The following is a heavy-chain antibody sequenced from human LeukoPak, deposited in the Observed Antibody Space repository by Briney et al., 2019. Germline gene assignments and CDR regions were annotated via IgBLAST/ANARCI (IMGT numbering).Heavy chain of an antibody. D-gene: IGHD3-10*01. J-gene: IGHJ2*01. V-gene: IGHV3-66*01. Sequence: PGGSLRLSCAASGFTVSSSYMSWVRQAPGKGLEWVSVIYRGGSTHYADSVKGRFTISRDNSKNTLYLQMNSLRAEDTAVYYCARDGHELAWYFDLWGRGTLVTVSS. CDR2: IYRGGST. CDR1: GFTVSSSY. CDR3: ARDGHELAWYFDL.